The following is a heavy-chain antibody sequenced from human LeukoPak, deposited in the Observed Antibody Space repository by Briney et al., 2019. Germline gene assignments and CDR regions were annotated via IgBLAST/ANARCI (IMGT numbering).Heavy chain of an antibody. CDR2: IYYSGST. V-gene: IGHV4-59*08. Sequence: SETPSLTCTGSGGSISSYYWSWIRQPPGKGLEWIGYIYYSGSTNYNPSLKSRVTISVDTSKNQFSLKLSSVTAADTAVYYCARYCSSTSCPFDYWGQGTLVTVSS. J-gene: IGHJ4*02. D-gene: IGHD2-2*01. CDR3: ARYCSSTSCPFDY. CDR1: GGSISSYY.